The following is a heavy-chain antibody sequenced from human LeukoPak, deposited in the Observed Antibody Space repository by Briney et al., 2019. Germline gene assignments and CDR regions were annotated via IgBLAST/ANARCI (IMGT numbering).Heavy chain of an antibody. CDR3: AREREGPYGYLDY. Sequence: PSETLSLTCTVSGGSISSYYWSWIWQPPGKGLEWIGYIYYSGSTNYNPSLKSRVTISVDTSKNQFSLKLSSVTAADTAVYYCAREREGPYGYLDYWGQGTLVTVSS. J-gene: IGHJ4*02. CDR1: GGSISSYY. V-gene: IGHV4-59*12. CDR2: IYYSGST. D-gene: IGHD4-17*01.